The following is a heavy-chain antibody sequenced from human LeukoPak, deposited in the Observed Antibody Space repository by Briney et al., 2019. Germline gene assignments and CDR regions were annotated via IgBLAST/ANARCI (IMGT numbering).Heavy chain of an antibody. V-gene: IGHV4-59*08. Sequence: PSATQSLTCTVSGASISGYYCSWVRQPPLKGLELIGYIYPSGITTYTPTIKSRLTISVDTSKNQCSLRLRSVTAADTALYYCARLATDSDILTGSDYWGQGTLSTVST. CDR1: GASISGYY. CDR3: ARLATDSDILTGSDY. CDR2: IYPSGIT. D-gene: IGHD3-9*01. J-gene: IGHJ4*02.